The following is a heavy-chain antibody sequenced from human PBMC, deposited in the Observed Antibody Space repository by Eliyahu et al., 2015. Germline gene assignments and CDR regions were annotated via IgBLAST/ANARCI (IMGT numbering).Heavy chain of an antibody. Sequence: EVQLVESGGGLVKPGGSLXLSXPASGFNXNXAGMSWVRQXPGKGXEWIGRIKRKTDGGAPDYDAPVKGRFTISRDDSKNTVYLQMNSLKTEDTAMYYCTTVSLSSSWSDAFDIWGQGTMVTVSS. J-gene: IGHJ3*02. CDR3: TTVSLSSSWSDAFDI. CDR1: GFNXNXAG. V-gene: IGHV3-15*01. CDR2: IKRKTDGGAP. D-gene: IGHD6-13*01.